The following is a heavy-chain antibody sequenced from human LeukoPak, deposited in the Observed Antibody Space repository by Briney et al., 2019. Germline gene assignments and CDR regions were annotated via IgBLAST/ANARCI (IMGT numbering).Heavy chain of an antibody. D-gene: IGHD4-17*01. CDR2: ISGTGGST. CDR3: AKGPTVTTLLGYFDY. Sequence: PGGSLRLSCAASGFIFSNYAMSWVRQAPGKGLEWVSAISGTGGSTYYAVSVRGRFTISRDNSKNTLYLQMNSLRADDSAVYFYAKGPTVTTLLGYFDYWGQGTLVTVSS. V-gene: IGHV3-23*01. J-gene: IGHJ4*02. CDR1: GFIFSNYA.